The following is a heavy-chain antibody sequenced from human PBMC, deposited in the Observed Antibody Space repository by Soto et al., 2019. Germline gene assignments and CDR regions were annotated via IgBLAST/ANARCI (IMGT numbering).Heavy chain of an antibody. V-gene: IGHV1-2*04. J-gene: IGHJ6*03. CDR3: ARESGGATATLAYCYFDMDV. CDR1: GDSFNDYY. CDR2: INPNGGVT. D-gene: IGHD5-12*01. Sequence: QVQLVQSGAEVRKPGASVTVSCRSSGDSFNDYYIHWVRQAPGQGFEWMGWINPNGGVTKYAQKFQGWVSMTRDTSIRTVYMQLSRLRSDDTAVYYCARESGGATATLAYCYFDMDVWGTGTTVTVSS.